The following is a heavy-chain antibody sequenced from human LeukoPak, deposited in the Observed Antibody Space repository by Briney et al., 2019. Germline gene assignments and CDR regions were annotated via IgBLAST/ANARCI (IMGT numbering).Heavy chain of an antibody. CDR1: SYSINSGYY. CDR2: IYRSGST. V-gene: IGHV4-38-2*02. Sequence: SETLSLTCTVSSYSINSGYYWGWIRQPPGKGLEWIGNIYRSGSTYYNPSLESRVTISIDMSKNQFSLRLRSVTASDTAVYYCARHDSSGPYNVFDIWGQGTMVTV. D-gene: IGHD3-22*01. J-gene: IGHJ3*02. CDR3: ARHDSSGPYNVFDI.